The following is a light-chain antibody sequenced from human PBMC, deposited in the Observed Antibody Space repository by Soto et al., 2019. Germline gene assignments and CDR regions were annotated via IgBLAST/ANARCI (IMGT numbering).Light chain of an antibody. CDR2: GAS. V-gene: IGKV3-20*01. J-gene: IGKJ4*01. CDR1: QSVSSSF. CDR3: QQYGNSPRT. Sequence: EIVLTQSPGTLSLSPGERATLSCRASQSVSSSFLAWYQQKPGQAPRLLIYGASSRATGIPDRFSGSGSGTDFTLTISRLEPEDVAVYYCQQYGNSPRTFGGGTKVEIK.